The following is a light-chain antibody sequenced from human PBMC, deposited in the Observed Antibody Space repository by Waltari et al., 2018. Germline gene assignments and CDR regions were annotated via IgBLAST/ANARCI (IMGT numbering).Light chain of an antibody. CDR1: TIGTYS. V-gene: IGLV3-21*04. CDR3: HVWHPHVDPGV. J-gene: IGLJ1*01. Sequence: SYVVTQPPSVSVAPGETAPITCGGATIGTYSVHWYQQKAGQAPVLVIFYDRDRPSGIPDRFSGSNSGNTATLTISRVEAGDEARYYCHVWHPHVDPGVFGTGTEVTVL. CDR2: YDR.